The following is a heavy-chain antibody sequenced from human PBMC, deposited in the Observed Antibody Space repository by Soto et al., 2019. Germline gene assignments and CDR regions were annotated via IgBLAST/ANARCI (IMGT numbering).Heavy chain of an antibody. Sequence: ASVKVSCKASGYTFTSYGISWVRPAPGQGLEWMGRISAYNGNTNYAQKLQGRVTMTTDTSTSTAYMELRSLRSDDTAVYYCARIINIAVAAGGWFDPWGQGTLVTVSS. CDR1: GYTFTSYG. D-gene: IGHD6-19*01. J-gene: IGHJ5*02. V-gene: IGHV1-18*01. CDR2: ISAYNGNT. CDR3: ARIINIAVAAGGWFDP.